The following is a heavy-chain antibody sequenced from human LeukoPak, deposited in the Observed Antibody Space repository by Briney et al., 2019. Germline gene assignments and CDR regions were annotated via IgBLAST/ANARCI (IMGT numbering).Heavy chain of an antibody. Sequence: PGGSLRLSCAASGFTFISYGMHWVRQAPGKGLEWVAVIWYDGTNKNYADSVKGRFTISRDNSKNTLYLQTNSLRAEDTAVYYCARHNGQQWLFYYFDYWGQGTLVTVSS. CDR3: ARHNGQQWLFYYFDY. V-gene: IGHV3-33*01. D-gene: IGHD6-19*01. CDR1: GFTFISYG. CDR2: IWYDGTNK. J-gene: IGHJ4*02.